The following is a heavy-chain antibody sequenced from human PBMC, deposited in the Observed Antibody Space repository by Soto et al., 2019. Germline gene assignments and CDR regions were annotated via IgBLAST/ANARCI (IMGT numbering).Heavy chain of an antibody. CDR1: GVTFSSNW. J-gene: IGHJ3*02. CDR2: IKQDGSEK. CDR3: ASQGRLQDAFDI. V-gene: IGHV3-7*01. Sequence: EVQLVGSGGVVVQPGGSLRLSCAASGVTFSSNWMSWVRQAPGKGLVWVANIKQDGSEKDSVDPVKGRFTISRDNAKNSLYLQMNSLRAEHTTVDYWASQGRLQDAFDIWGNGTLVTVSS.